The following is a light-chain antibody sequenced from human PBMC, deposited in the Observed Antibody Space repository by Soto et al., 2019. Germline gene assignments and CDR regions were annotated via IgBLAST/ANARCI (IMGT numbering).Light chain of an antibody. V-gene: IGKV1-27*01. CDR1: QGITNY. CDR3: QKYNSVPWT. Sequence: DLQMTQSPSSLFASVGDRVILTCRASQGITNYLAWYQQKPGKVPKLLIYAASTLQSGVPSRFSGSGSGTDFTLTISSLQPEDVATYYCQKYNSVPWTFGQGTKVEIK. J-gene: IGKJ1*01. CDR2: AAS.